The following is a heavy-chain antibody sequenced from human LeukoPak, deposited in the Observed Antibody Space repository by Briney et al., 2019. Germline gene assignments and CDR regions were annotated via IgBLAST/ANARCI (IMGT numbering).Heavy chain of an antibody. V-gene: IGHV4-4*07. J-gene: IGHJ4*02. CDR3: ATGGLNDYGDSSTFDY. CDR1: GGSISSYY. Sequence: SETLSLTCTVSGGSISSYYWSWIRQPAGKGLEWIGRIYTSGSTNNNPSLKSRVTMSVDTSKNQFSLKLSSVTAADTAVYYCATGGLNDYGDSSTFDYWGQGTLVTVSS. D-gene: IGHD4-17*01. CDR2: IYTSGST.